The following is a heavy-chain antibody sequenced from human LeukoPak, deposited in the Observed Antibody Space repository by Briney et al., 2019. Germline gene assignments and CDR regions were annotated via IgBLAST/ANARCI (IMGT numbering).Heavy chain of an antibody. CDR2: ISSSSSYI. J-gene: IGHJ3*02. CDR3: ARDLSKYYYDSSGLVPHDAFDI. Sequence: GGSLRLSCAASGFTFSSYSMNWVRQAPGKGLEWVSSISSSSSYIYYADSVKGRFTISRDNAKNSLYLQMDSLRAEDAAVYYCARDLSKYYYDSSGLVPHDAFDIWGQGTMVTVSS. V-gene: IGHV3-21*01. D-gene: IGHD3-22*01. CDR1: GFTFSSYS.